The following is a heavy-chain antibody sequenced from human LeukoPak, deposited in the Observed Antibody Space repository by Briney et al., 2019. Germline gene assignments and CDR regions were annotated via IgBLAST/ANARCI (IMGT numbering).Heavy chain of an antibody. V-gene: IGHV4-4*07. CDR1: GGSISGYY. D-gene: IGHD1-7*01. Sequence: SETLSLTCSVSGGSISGYYWTWVRQPAGKGLEWIGRVYTSGSTHYNPSLKTRLTMSVDTSKNQFSLKLSSVTAADTAVYYCARLITGTTTAFDIWGQGTMVTVSS. J-gene: IGHJ3*02. CDR3: ARLITGTTTAFDI. CDR2: VYTSGST.